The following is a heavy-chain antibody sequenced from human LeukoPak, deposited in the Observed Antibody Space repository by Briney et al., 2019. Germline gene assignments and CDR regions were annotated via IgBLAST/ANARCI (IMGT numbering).Heavy chain of an antibody. J-gene: IGHJ4*02. CDR1: GYTFTSYA. V-gene: IGHV7-4-1*02. CDR3: AREVAPGGFDY. D-gene: IGHD4-23*01. CDR2: INTKTGNP. Sequence: ASVKVSCEASGYTFTSYAMNWVRQAPGQGLEWMGWINTKTGNPTYAQGLTGRFVLSLDTSVRTAYLQISSLKAEDTAVYYCAREVAPGGFDYWGQGTLVTVSS.